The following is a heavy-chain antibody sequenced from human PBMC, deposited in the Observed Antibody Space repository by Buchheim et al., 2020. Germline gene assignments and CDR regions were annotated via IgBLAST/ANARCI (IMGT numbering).Heavy chain of an antibody. Sequence: EVQLLESGGGLVQPGGSLRLSCAASGFTFSRYAMSWVRQAPGKGLEWVSTISASGGSTYYADSVKGRFTISRDNSKNTLYLQMNSLRAEDTAVYYCARAGSEYSSSSPGFDYWGQGTL. D-gene: IGHD6-6*01. V-gene: IGHV3-23*01. CDR2: ISASGGST. CDR1: GFTFSRYA. CDR3: ARAGSEYSSSSPGFDY. J-gene: IGHJ4*02.